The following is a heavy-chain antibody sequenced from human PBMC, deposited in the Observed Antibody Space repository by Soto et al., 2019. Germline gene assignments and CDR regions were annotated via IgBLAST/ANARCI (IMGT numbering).Heavy chain of an antibody. CDR2: IYYSGST. CDR1: GGSISSSSYF. Sequence: QLQLQESGPGLVKPSETLSLTCTVSGGSISSSSYFWGWIRQPPGKGLEWIGSIYYSGSTHYNPSPKSRVPVSLAPSKNPSSLKLSSVTAADTAVYYCARHRSDFWFDPWGQGTLVTVSS. V-gene: IGHV4-39*01. D-gene: IGHD2-15*01. J-gene: IGHJ5*02. CDR3: ARHRSDFWFDP.